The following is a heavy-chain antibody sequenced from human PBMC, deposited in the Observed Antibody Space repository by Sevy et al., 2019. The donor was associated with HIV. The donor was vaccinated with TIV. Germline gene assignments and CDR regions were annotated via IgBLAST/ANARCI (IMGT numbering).Heavy chain of an antibody. J-gene: IGHJ6*02. D-gene: IGHD3-10*01. Sequence: GGSLRLSCAASGFTFSTYSMNWVRQAPGKGLEWVSSISSSSNYIYYADSVKGRFTISRDNAKNSLYLQMKGLRAEDTALYYCARDGARITMVQGVMAYYHGMDVWGQGTTVTVSS. V-gene: IGHV3-21*01. CDR2: ISSSSNYI. CDR3: ARDGARITMVQGVMAYYHGMDV. CDR1: GFTFSTYS.